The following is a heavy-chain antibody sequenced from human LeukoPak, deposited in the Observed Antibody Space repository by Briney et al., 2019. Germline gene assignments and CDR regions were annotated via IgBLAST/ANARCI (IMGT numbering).Heavy chain of an antibody. V-gene: IGHV1-69*01. CDR1: GGTFSSYA. CDR2: IIPIFGTA. D-gene: IGHD3-10*01. Sequence: GASVKVSCKASGGTFSSYAISWVRQAPGQGLEWMGGIIPIFGTANYAQKFQGRVTITADESTSTAYMELSSLRSDDTAVYYCARDLARRITMVRGVITPGDYWGQGTLVTVSS. J-gene: IGHJ4*02. CDR3: ARDLARRITMVRGVITPGDY.